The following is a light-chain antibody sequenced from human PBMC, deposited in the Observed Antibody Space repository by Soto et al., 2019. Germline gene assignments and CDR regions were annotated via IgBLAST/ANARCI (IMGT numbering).Light chain of an antibody. CDR3: QQSYSTPIT. CDR1: QSVTNY. Sequence: EIFLTQSPDTLSLSAVERATLSCMATQSVTNYIAWYQQRPGQAPRLLIYGASSRATGIPDRFSGGGSGTDFTLTISSLQPEDFATYYCQQSYSTPITFGQGTRLEIK. CDR2: GAS. J-gene: IGKJ5*01. V-gene: IGKV3-11*01.